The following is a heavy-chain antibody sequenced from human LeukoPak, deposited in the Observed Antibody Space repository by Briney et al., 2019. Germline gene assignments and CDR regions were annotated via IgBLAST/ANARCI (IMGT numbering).Heavy chain of an antibody. CDR1: GFTVSSNY. CDR2: IYSGGST. Sequence: GGSLRLSCAASGFTVSSNYMSWVRQAPGKGLEWVSVIYSGGSTYYADSVKGRFTISRDNSENTLYLQMDSLRVEDTAVYYCARDYSSSSGLDYWGQGSLVTVSA. D-gene: IGHD6-6*01. V-gene: IGHV3-66*01. J-gene: IGHJ4*02. CDR3: ARDYSSSSGLDY.